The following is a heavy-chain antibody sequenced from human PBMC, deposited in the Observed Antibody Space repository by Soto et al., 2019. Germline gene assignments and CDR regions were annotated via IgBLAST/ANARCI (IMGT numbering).Heavy chain of an antibody. CDR3: ARDDIPGIAVSTYGMDV. CDR1: GFIFSNFG. CDR2: IWYDGSNE. V-gene: IGHV3-33*01. D-gene: IGHD6-19*01. Sequence: QVQLVESGGGVVQPGRPLRLSCAASGFIFSNFGMHWVRQAPGKGLEWVAVIWYDGSNEYYADSVKGRFTISKDNSKSTLYLQMNSLRAEDTAVYYCARDDIPGIAVSTYGMDVWGQGTTVTVSS. J-gene: IGHJ6*02.